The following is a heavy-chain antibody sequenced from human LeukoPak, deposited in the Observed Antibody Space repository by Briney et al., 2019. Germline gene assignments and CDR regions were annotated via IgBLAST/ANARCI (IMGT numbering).Heavy chain of an antibody. CDR2: INPNSGGT. CDR3: TRGDCGGDCLIIDY. V-gene: IGHV1-2*02. Sequence: GASVKVSCKASGYTFTGYYMHWVRQAPGQGPEWMGWINPNSGGTNYAQKFQGRVTMTRDTSISTAYMELSSLTSDDTAVYYCTRGDCGGDCLIIDYWGQGTLVTVSS. J-gene: IGHJ4*02. D-gene: IGHD2-21*02. CDR1: GYTFTGYY.